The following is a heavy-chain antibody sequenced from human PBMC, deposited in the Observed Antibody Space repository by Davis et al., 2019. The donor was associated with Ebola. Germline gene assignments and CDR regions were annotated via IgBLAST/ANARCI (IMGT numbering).Heavy chain of an antibody. CDR1: GGSISSHY. CDR3: ASLLTTGTQFDY. V-gene: IGHV4-59*08. CDR2: IHYTGTT. Sequence: SETLSLTCTVSGGSISSHYWSWIRQSPGEGLEWIGHIHYTGTTDYTPSLKSRVTISVDTSKNQFSLKLNSLTAADTAVYYCASLLTTGTQFDYWGQGSLVTVSS. J-gene: IGHJ4*02. D-gene: IGHD4/OR15-4a*01.